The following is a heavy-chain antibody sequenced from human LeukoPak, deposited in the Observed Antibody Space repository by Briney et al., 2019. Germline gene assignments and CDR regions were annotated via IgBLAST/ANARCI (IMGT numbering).Heavy chain of an antibody. CDR2: IWYDGSSK. D-gene: IGHD1-26*01. J-gene: IGHJ6*02. CDR1: GFTFSSYG. Sequence: GGSLRLSCAASGFTFSSYGMHWVRQAPGKGLEWVAVIWYDGSSKYYADSVKGRFTISRDNSKNTLYLQMNSLRAEDTAVYYCARVLVGATGGMDVWGQGTTVTVSS. V-gene: IGHV3-33*01. CDR3: ARVLVGATGGMDV.